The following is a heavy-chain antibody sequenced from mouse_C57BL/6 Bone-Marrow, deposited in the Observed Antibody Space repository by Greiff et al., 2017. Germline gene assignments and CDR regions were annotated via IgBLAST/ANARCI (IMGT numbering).Heavy chain of an antibody. D-gene: IGHD1-1*01. V-gene: IGHV1-78*01. CDR3: ARSFYYYGSSQYYYAMDY. CDR2: IYPRDGST. Sequence: VQLQESDAELVKPGASVKISCKVSGYTFTDHTIHWMKQRPEQGLEWIGYIYPRDGSTKYNEKFKGKATLTADKSSSTAYMQLNSLTSEDSAVYFCARSFYYYGSSQYYYAMDYGGQGTSVTVSS. CDR1: GYTFTDHT. J-gene: IGHJ4*01.